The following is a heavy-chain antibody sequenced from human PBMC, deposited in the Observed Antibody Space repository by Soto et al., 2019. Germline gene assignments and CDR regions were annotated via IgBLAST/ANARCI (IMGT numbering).Heavy chain of an antibody. CDR1: GGTFSSYG. Sequence: QVHLVQSGAEVQKPGSSVKVSCKAAGGTFSSYGISWVRQAPGQGLEWMGGIIPMFGTATHTRNFQGRLTITAEQSTSTTYMGLGSPRSEYTAVYLCARSVGVTTLSYLDYWGQGTLVTVSS. CDR2: IIPMFGTA. V-gene: IGHV1-69*01. J-gene: IGHJ4*02. CDR3: ARSVGVTTLSYLDY. D-gene: IGHD1-26*01.